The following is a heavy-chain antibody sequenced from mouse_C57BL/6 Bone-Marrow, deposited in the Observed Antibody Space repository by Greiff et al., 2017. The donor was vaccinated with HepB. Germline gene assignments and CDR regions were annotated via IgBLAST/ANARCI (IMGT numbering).Heavy chain of an antibody. CDR1: GYTFTDYY. J-gene: IGHJ2*01. V-gene: IGHV1-26*01. Sequence: QLKQSGPELVKPGASVKISCKASGYTFTDYYMNWVKQSHGKSLEWIGDINPNNGGTSYNQKFKGKATLTVDKSSSTAYMELRSLTSEDSAVYYCARLLLRFYYFDYWGQGTTLTVSS. D-gene: IGHD1-1*01. CDR2: INPNNGGT. CDR3: ARLLLRFYYFDY.